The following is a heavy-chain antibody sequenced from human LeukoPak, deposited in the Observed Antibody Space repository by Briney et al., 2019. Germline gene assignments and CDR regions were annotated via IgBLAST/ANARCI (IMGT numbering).Heavy chain of an antibody. V-gene: IGHV4-39*07. CDR3: ARIRGYYFDY. J-gene: IGHJ4*02. CDR1: GGSISSSTYY. CDR2: IHYSGST. Sequence: SETLSLTCTVSGGSISSSTYYWGWVRQSPGKGLEWIGTIHYSGSTSYNPSLKSRVTISVDTSKNQFSLKLSSVTAADTAVYYCARIRGYYFDYWGQGTLVTVSS.